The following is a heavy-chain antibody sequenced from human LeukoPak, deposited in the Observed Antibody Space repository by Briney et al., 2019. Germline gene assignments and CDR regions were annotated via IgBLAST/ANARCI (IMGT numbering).Heavy chain of an antibody. CDR1: GYIFSGYW. CDR3: ATVWVSSSWYYFDY. Sequence: GESLKISCKGSGYIFSGYWIGWVRQMPGKGLELMGIIHPGDSDTRYSPSFQGQVTISVDKSISTAYLQWSSLRASDTAMYYCATVWVSSSWYYFDYWGQGTLVTVSS. J-gene: IGHJ4*02. CDR2: IHPGDSDT. D-gene: IGHD6-13*01. V-gene: IGHV5-51*01.